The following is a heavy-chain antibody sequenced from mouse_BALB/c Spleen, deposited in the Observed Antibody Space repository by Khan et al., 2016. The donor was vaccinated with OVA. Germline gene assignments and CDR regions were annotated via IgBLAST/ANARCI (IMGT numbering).Heavy chain of an antibody. CDR3: ARCLHYCGFAH. CDR2: IGPATGNT. Sequence: VRLQESGAELVKPGASVKLSCTASGFNIKDTYMHWVKQRPDQGLEWIGRIGPATGNTKYDPKFPGKATITADKSSNKAYLQLSSLTSEDTAVYYCARCLHYCGFAHWGQGTVVTVSA. V-gene: IGHV14-3*02. J-gene: IGHJ3*01. CDR1: GFNIKDTY. D-gene: IGHD1-1*02.